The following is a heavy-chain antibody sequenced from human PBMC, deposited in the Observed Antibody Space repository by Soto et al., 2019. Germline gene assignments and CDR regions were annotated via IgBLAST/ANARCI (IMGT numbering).Heavy chain of an antibody. CDR2: INPTGGST. J-gene: IGHJ4*02. CDR3: ARRNYYDSSLDY. V-gene: IGHV1-46*01. Sequence: QVQLAQSGAEVKKPGASVKVSCKASGYTFINYYMHWVRQAPGQGLEWMGTINPTGGSTKYAQKFQGRVTITIDTSTNTVYMEVTSLRPEDTAVYYCARRNYYDSSLDYWGQGTLVTVSS. CDR1: GYTFINYY. D-gene: IGHD3-22*01.